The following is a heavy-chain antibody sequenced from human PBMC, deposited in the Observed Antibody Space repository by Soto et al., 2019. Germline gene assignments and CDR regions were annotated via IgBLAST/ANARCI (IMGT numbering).Heavy chain of an antibody. D-gene: IGHD1-26*01. Sequence: TLSLTCTVSGGSISSYYWSWIRQPPGKGLEWIGYIYYGGSTNYNPSLKSRVTISVDTSKNQFSLKLSSVTAADTAVYYCARESSGSYLYNWFDPWGQGTLVTVSS. CDR2: IYYGGST. J-gene: IGHJ5*02. V-gene: IGHV4-59*01. CDR1: GGSISSYY. CDR3: ARESSGSYLYNWFDP.